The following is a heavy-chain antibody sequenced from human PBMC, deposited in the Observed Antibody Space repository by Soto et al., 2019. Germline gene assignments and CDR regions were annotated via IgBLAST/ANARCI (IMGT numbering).Heavy chain of an antibody. J-gene: IGHJ4*02. Sequence: EVQLLESGGGLVQPGGSLRLSCAASGFTFSSYAMSWVRQAPGKGLEWVSAISGSGGSTYYADSVKGRFTIYRDNSKNTLYLQMNSLSAEDTAVYYCAKEAGLSIAVAGMFPFDYWGQGTLVTVSS. CDR3: AKEAGLSIAVAGMFPFDY. D-gene: IGHD6-19*01. CDR1: GFTFSSYA. V-gene: IGHV3-23*01. CDR2: ISGSGGST.